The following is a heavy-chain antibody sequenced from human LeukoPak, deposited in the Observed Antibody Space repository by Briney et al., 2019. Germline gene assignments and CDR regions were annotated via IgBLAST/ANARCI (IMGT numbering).Heavy chain of an antibody. Sequence: GWALRVSRAPSGFLVISHSMNWVRQAQGKGPEWVSTVYTVGRTFYADSVRGRMTVSRDISRNTLYLHMDSLRVEDTAVYYCARDLRVDETTRGLDYWGRGALVTVSS. V-gene: IGHV3-66*01. J-gene: IGHJ4*02. CDR2: VYTVGRT. D-gene: IGHD1-7*01. CDR1: GFLVISHS. CDR3: ARDLRVDETTRGLDY.